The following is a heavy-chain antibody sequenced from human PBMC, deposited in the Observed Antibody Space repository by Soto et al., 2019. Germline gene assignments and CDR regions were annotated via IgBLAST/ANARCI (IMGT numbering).Heavy chain of an antibody. D-gene: IGHD6-6*01. CDR2: IIPIFGTA. CDR1: GGTFSSYA. V-gene: IGHV1-69*13. Sequence: SVKVSCKASGGTFSSYAISWVRQAPGQGLEWMGGIIPIFGTANYAQKFQGRVTVTADESTSTAYMELSSLRSEDTAVYYCARGFIAARPGLGYWGQGTLVTVSS. CDR3: ARGFIAARPGLGY. J-gene: IGHJ4*02.